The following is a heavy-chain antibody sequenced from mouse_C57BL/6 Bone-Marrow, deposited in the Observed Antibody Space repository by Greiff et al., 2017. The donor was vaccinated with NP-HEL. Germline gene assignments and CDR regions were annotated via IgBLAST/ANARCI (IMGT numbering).Heavy chain of an antibody. J-gene: IGHJ3*01. CDR2: INPSTGGT. CDR1: GYSFTGYY. V-gene: IGHV1-42*01. D-gene: IGHD2-3*01. Sequence: VQLKESGPELVKPGASVKISCKASGYSFTGYYMNWVKQSPEKSLEWIGEINPSTGGTTYNQKFKAKATLTVDKSSSTAYMQLKSLTSEDSAVYYCARGGLLPPFAYWGQGTLVTVSA. CDR3: ARGGLLPPFAY.